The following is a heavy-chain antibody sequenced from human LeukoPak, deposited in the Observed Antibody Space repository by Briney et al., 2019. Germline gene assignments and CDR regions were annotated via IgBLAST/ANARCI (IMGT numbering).Heavy chain of an antibody. Sequence: SETLSLTCTVSGGSISSSSYYWGWIRQPPGKGLEWIGSIYYSGSTYYNPSLKSRVTISVDTSKNQFSLKLSSVTAADTAVYYCARDRWSVATKAGRIFDYWGQGTLVTVSS. J-gene: IGHJ4*02. V-gene: IGHV4-39*07. CDR3: ARDRWSVATKAGRIFDY. CDR1: GGSISSSSYY. D-gene: IGHD5-24*01. CDR2: IYYSGST.